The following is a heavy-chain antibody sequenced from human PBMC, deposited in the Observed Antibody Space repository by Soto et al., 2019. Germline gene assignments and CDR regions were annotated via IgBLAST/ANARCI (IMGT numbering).Heavy chain of an antibody. Sequence: ASVKVSCKASGGTFSSYAISWVRQAPGQGLEWMGGIIPIFGTANYAQKFQSRVTITADESTSTAYMELSSLRSEDTAVYYCARTTMIVVVPEYFDYWGQGTLVTVS. CDR3: ARTTMIVVVPEYFDY. CDR2: IIPIFGTA. V-gene: IGHV1-69*13. J-gene: IGHJ4*02. CDR1: GGTFSSYA. D-gene: IGHD3-22*01.